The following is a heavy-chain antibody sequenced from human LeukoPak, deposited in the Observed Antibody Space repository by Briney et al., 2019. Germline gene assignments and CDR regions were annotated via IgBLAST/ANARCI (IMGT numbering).Heavy chain of an antibody. J-gene: IGHJ4*02. CDR2: VIPIFGTA. CDR1: GGTFSSYA. Sequence: GASVKVSCKASGGTFSSYAISWVRQAPGQGLEWMGRVIPIFGTANYAQKFQGRVTITTDESTSTAYMELSSLRSEHTAVYYCARDARFYYDSSGYYFDYWGQGTLVTVSS. D-gene: IGHD3-22*01. V-gene: IGHV1-69*05. CDR3: ARDARFYYDSSGYYFDY.